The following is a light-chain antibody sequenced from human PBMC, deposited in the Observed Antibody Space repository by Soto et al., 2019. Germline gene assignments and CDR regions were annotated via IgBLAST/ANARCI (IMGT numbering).Light chain of an antibody. V-gene: IGLV2-8*01. CDR1: SSDVGGYNS. J-gene: IGLJ2*01. CDR2: EVS. CDR3: SSCAGANNLV. Sequence: QSVLTQPPSASGSPGQSVTISCTGTSSDVGGYNSVSWYQQHPGKAPKLMIYEVSKRPSGVPDRFSGSKSGNTASLTVSGLQAEDEADYYCSSCAGANNLVFGGGTKLTVL.